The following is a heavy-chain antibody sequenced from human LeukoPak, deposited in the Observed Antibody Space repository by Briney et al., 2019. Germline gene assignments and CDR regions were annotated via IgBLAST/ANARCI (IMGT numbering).Heavy chain of an antibody. V-gene: IGHV3-23*01. CDR3: ARALPTYDTSGYYYFDY. CDR1: GFTFTNYA. Sequence: GGSLRLSCVASGFTFTNYAMNWVRQAPGKGLEWVSSISGSGSSTYYADSVKGRFTISRDNSEKTLYLQMSSLRAEDTAVYHCARALPTYDTSGYYYFDYWGQGTLVTVSS. D-gene: IGHD3-22*01. CDR2: ISGSGSST. J-gene: IGHJ4*02.